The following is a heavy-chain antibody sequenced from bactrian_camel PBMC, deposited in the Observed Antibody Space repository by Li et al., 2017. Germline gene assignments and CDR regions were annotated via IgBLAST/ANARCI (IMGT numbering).Heavy chain of an antibody. Sequence: DVQLVESGGGSAQTGGSLRLSCAGSGSTSSTYCMAWFRQAPGKEREGVAAVWTAGGSTSYADSVKGRFTMSQDNAKNMLYLQMNSPKPEDTAMYYCAAATQPVCGLATDFYTYWGQGTQVTVS. V-gene: IGHV3S42*01. CDR1: GSTSSTYC. J-gene: IGHJ4*01. CDR2: VWTAGGST. CDR3: AAATQPVCGLATDFYTY. D-gene: IGHD1*01.